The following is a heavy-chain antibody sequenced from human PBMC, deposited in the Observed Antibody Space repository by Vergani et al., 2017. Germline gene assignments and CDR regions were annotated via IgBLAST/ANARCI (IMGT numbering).Heavy chain of an antibody. CDR3: AKVSKLGYCGGGSCPPFYYYYGMDV. D-gene: IGHD2-15*01. Sequence: EVQLLESGGGLVQPGGSLRLSCAASGFTFSSYAMSWVRQAPGKGLEWVSAISGSGGSTYYADSVKGRFTISRDNSKNTLYLQMNSLRAEDTAVYYCAKVSKLGYCGGGSCPPFYYYYGMDVWGQGTTVTVSS. CDR1: GFTFSSYA. CDR2: ISGSGGST. V-gene: IGHV3-23*01. J-gene: IGHJ6*02.